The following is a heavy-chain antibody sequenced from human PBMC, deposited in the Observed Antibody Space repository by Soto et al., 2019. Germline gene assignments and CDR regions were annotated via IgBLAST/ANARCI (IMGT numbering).Heavy chain of an antibody. CDR3: ARDEASGSYTTGPYDY. CDR1: GFTFSSYE. J-gene: IGHJ4*02. CDR2: ISSSGSTI. D-gene: IGHD1-26*01. V-gene: IGHV3-48*03. Sequence: GGSLRLSCAASGFTFSSYEMNWVRQAPGKGLEWVSYISSSGSTIYYADSVKGRFTISRDNAKNSLYLQMNSLRAEDTAVYYCARDEASGSYTTGPYDYWGQGTLVTVSS.